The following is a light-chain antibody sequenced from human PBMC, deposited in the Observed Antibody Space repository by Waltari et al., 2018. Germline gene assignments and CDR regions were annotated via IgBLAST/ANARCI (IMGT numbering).Light chain of an antibody. CDR1: QSVSSY. CDR2: DAS. V-gene: IGKV3-11*01. CDR3: QQRSNWSWT. Sequence: DIVLILSPATLSLSPGDKDTLSCRASQSVSSYLAWYQQKPGQAPRLLIYDASNRATGIPARFSGSGSGTDFTLTISSLEPEDFAVYYCQQRSNWSWTFGQGTKVEIK. J-gene: IGKJ1*01.